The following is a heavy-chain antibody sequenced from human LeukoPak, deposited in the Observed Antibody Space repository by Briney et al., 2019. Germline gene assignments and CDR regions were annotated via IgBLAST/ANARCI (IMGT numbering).Heavy chain of an antibody. J-gene: IGHJ5*02. CDR3: ARNRMKTWFDP. V-gene: IGHV1-8*03. CDR2: MNPNSGNT. CDR1: GYTFTSYD. D-gene: IGHD2-8*01. Sequence: ASVKVSCKASGYTFTSYDINWVRQATGQGLEWMGWMNPNSGNTGYAQKFQGRVTITRNTSISTAYMELSSLRSEDTAAYYCARNRMKTWFDPWGQGTLVTVSS.